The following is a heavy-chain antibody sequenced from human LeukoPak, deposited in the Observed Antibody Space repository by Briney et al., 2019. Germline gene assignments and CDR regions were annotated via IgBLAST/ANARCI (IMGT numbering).Heavy chain of an antibody. CDR2: INSDGSST. CDR3: ARGPPPPSSSWYYFDY. J-gene: IGHJ4*02. V-gene: IGHV3-74*01. Sequence: GGSLRLSCAASGFTFSSYWMHWVRQAPGKGLAWVSRINSDGSSTSYADSVKGRFTFSRDNAKNTLYLQMNSLRAEDTAVYYCARGPPPPSSSWYYFDYWGQGTLVTVSS. D-gene: IGHD6-13*01. CDR1: GFTFSSYW.